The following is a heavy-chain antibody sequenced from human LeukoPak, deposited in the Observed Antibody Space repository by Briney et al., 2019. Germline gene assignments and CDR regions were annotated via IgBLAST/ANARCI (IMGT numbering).Heavy chain of an antibody. CDR1: GFIVSSNY. D-gene: IGHD3-10*01. V-gene: IGHV3-53*01. J-gene: IGHJ4*02. CDR3: VREAGGDYFDY. CDR2: IYSGGRT. Sequence: PGGSLRLSCAASGFIVSSNYMSWVRQAPGKGLEWVSVIYSGGRTYYADSVKGRFTISRDNSKNTLYLQMNSLRAEDTAVYYCVREAGGDYFDYWGQGSLVTVSS.